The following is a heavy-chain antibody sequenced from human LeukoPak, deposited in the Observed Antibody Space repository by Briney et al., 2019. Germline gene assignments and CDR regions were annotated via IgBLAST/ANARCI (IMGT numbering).Heavy chain of an antibody. CDR2: IIPIFGTA. Sequence: SVKVSCKASGGTFSSYAISWVRQAPGQGLEWMGGIIPIFGTANYAQRFQGRVTITADESTSTAYMELSSLRSEDTAVYYCASGLWFGEKYYYYYYMDVWGKGTTVTISS. CDR3: ASGLWFGEKYYYYYYMDV. V-gene: IGHV1-69*13. D-gene: IGHD3-10*01. CDR1: GGTFSSYA. J-gene: IGHJ6*03.